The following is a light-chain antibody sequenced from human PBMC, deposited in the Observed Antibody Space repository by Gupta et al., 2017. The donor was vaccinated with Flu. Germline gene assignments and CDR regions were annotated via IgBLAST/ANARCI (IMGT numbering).Light chain of an antibody. Sequence: EIVLTQSPGTLSLSPGDRATLSCRASQSIGRNDLAWYQQRPGQAPRRLIYDTSRRDTGVPDRFTGSGYGTDFTLIITGREPEDFAVYYCQQSGNSPPWTFGQGTKVEV. CDR2: DTS. J-gene: IGKJ1*01. CDR1: QSIGRND. CDR3: QQSGNSPPWT. V-gene: IGKV3-20*01.